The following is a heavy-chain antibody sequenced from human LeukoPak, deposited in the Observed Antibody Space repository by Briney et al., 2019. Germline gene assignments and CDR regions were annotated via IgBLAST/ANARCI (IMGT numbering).Heavy chain of an antibody. CDR1: GGSFSGYY. J-gene: IGHJ3*02. Sequence: SETLSLTCAVYGGSFSGYYWSWIRQPPGKGLEWIGEINHSGSSKYNPSPKSRVTISIDTSKNQLSLKLSSVTAADTAVYSCVRHVARAFDIWGQGTKVTVSS. CDR3: VRHVARAFDI. V-gene: IGHV4-34*01. CDR2: INHSGSS.